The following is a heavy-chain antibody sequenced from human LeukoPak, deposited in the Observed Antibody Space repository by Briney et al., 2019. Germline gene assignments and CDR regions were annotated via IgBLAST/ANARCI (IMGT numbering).Heavy chain of an antibody. CDR1: GFTFINAW. V-gene: IGHV3-7*05. J-gene: IGHJ3*02. Sequence: GGSLRLSCAASGFTFINAWMSWVRQAPGKGLEWVANIKQDGSEKYYVDSVKGRFTISRDNAKNSLYLQMNSLRAEDTAVYYCAIWFGELVGAFDIWGQGTMVTVSS. CDR2: IKQDGSEK. D-gene: IGHD3-10*01. CDR3: AIWFGELVGAFDI.